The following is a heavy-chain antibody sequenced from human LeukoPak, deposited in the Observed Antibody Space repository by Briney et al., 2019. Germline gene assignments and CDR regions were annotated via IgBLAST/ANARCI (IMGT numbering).Heavy chain of an antibody. CDR2: IKQDGSEI. CDR1: GFTFSSYW. J-gene: IGHJ3*02. CDR3: ATNWLVRGVITRDAFDI. Sequence: QPGGSLRLSCAASGFTFSSYWMSWVRQAPGKGLEWVANIKQDGSEIYYVDSVKGRFTISRDNAKNSLYLQMNSLRAEDTAVYYCATNWLVRGVITRDAFDIWGQGTMVTVSS. V-gene: IGHV3-7*01. D-gene: IGHD3-10*01.